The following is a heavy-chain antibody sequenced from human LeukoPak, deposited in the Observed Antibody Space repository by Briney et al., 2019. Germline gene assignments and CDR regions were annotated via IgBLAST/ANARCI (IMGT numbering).Heavy chain of an antibody. CDR1: AGSLSGYY. Sequence: SGTLSLTCAVYAGSLSGYYWTWIRQPPGKGLEWIGEVNYSGGTNYNPSLQSRVIVSIDTSKNQFSLRLSAVTAADTAGYYCARAASGGLLGDSWGQGTLVTVSS. D-gene: IGHD3-16*02. J-gene: IGHJ4*02. V-gene: IGHV4-34*01. CDR2: VNYSGGT. CDR3: ARAASGGLLGDS.